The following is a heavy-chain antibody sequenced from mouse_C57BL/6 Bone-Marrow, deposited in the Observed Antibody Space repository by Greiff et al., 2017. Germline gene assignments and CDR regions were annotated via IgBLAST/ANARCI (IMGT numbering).Heavy chain of an antibody. D-gene: IGHD2-3*01. CDR3: AGWLLRGWFAY. Sequence: VQLQQSGAELVKPGASVKLSCKASGYTFTSYWMHWVKQRPGQSLEWIGMIHPNSGSTNYNEKFKSKATLTVDKSSSTAYMQLSSLTSEDSAVYYCAGWLLRGWFAYWGQGTLVTVSA. V-gene: IGHV1-64*01. CDR2: IHPNSGST. CDR1: GYTFTSYW. J-gene: IGHJ3*01.